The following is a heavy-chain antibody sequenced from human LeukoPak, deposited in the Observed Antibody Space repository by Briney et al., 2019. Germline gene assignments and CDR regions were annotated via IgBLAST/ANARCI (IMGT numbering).Heavy chain of an antibody. D-gene: IGHD6-13*01. CDR3: ARELSGSSWYFTWYYYYMDV. J-gene: IGHJ6*03. Sequence: PSETLSLTCTVSGGSISSSSYYWGWIRQPPGKGLEWIGSIYYSGSTYYNPSLKSRVTISVDTSKNQFSLKLSSVTAADTAVYYCARELSGSSWYFTWYYYYMDVWGKGTTVATSS. V-gene: IGHV4-39*02. CDR1: GGSISSSSYY. CDR2: IYYSGST.